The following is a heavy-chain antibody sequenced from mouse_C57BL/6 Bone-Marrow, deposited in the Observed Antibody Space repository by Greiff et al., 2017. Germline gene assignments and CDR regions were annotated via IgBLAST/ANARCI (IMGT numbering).Heavy chain of an antibody. CDR2: IDPENGDT. D-gene: IGHD1-1*01. J-gene: IGHJ2*01. CDR1: GFNIKDDY. V-gene: IGHV14-4*01. Sequence: VQLKQSGAELVRPGASVKLSCTASGFNIKDDYMHWVKQRPQQGLEWIGWIDPENGDTEYASKFQGKATITADTSSNTAYLQLSSLTSEDTAVYYCTTKLGYYYGSSGYFDYWGQGTTLTVSS. CDR3: TTKLGYYYGSSGYFDY.